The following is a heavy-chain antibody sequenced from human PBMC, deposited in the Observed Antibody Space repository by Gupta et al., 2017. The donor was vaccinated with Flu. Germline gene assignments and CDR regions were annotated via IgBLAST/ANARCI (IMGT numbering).Heavy chain of an antibody. D-gene: IGHD6-13*01. CDR1: GFTFTSSA. CDR3: AAGPTSSSSWYGAMGY. Sequence: QMQLVQSGPEVKKPGTSVTVSCKASGFTFTSSAMQWVRQARGQRLEWIGWIVVGSGNTNYAQKFQERVTITRDMSTSTAYMELSSLRSEDTAVYYCAAGPTSSSSWYGAMGYWGQGTLVTVSS. J-gene: IGHJ4*02. V-gene: IGHV1-58*02. CDR2: IVVGSGNT.